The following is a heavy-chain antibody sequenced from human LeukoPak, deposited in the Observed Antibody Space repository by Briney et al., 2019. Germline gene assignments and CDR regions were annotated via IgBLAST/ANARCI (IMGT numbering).Heavy chain of an antibody. CDR2: ISSSGGTI. D-gene: IGHD5-18*01. V-gene: IGHV3-11*01. CDR3: ARGRQLWKYYFDY. CDR1: GFTFSDYY. Sequence: GGSLRLSCAASGFTFSDYYMSWIRQAPGKGLEWVSYISSSGGTIHYADSVKGRFTISRDNAKNSLYPQMNSLRAEDTAVYYCARGRQLWKYYFDYWGQGTLVTVSS. J-gene: IGHJ4*02.